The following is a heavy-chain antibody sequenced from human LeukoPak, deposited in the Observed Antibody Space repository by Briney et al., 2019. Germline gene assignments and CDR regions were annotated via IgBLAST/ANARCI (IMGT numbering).Heavy chain of an antibody. Sequence: PSETLSLTCGVFGGSFSGYYWTWLRQPPGKGLEWIGQINHRGSSHYTPSLRSRVTISVDTSKTQFSLKLTSVTAADTAVYYCARDKFCSDTGSCHIGLFDFWGQGALVTVSS. CDR3: ARDKFCSDTGSCHIGLFDF. D-gene: IGHD2-15*01. CDR2: INHRGSS. J-gene: IGHJ4*02. V-gene: IGHV4-34*01. CDR1: GGSFSGYY.